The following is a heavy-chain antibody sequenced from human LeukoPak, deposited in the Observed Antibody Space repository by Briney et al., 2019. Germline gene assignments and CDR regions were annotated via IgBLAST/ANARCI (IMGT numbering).Heavy chain of an antibody. D-gene: IGHD3-3*01. J-gene: IGHJ4*02. CDR2: ISYDGSNK. CDR1: GFTFSSSA. Sequence: GGSLRLSCAASGFTFSSSAMHWVRQAPDKGLEWVAVISYDGSNKYYADSVKGRFTISRDNSKNTLYLQMNSLRAEDTAVYYCARDLKDYDFWSGYRYWGQGTLVTVSS. V-gene: IGHV3-30-3*01. CDR3: ARDLKDYDFWSGYRY.